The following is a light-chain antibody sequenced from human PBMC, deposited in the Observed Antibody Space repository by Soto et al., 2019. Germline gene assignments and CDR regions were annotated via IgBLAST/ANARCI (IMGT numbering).Light chain of an antibody. CDR1: QSISSN. CDR2: GAS. CDR3: QQYNDWPRGT. Sequence: EIVMTQSPATLSVSPGERATLSCRASQSISSNLAWLQQKPGQAPRLLIYGASTRATGVPSRFSGSGSATEFTLTISSLQSEDFAIYYCQQYNDWPRGTFGQGTKVDIK. V-gene: IGKV3-15*01. J-gene: IGKJ1*01.